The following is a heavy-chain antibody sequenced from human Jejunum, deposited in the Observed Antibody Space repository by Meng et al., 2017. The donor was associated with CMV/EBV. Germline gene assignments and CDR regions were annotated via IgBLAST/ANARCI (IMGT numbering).Heavy chain of an antibody. CDR1: FTFSSYA. Sequence: FTFSSYAMSWVRQAPGKGLEWVSAISGSGGSTYYADSVKGRFTISRDNSKNTLYLQMNSLRAEDTAVYYCAKYDIVVVPASRPDYWSQGTLVTVSS. CDR2: ISGSGGST. CDR3: AKYDIVVVPASRPDY. V-gene: IGHV3-23*01. J-gene: IGHJ4*02. D-gene: IGHD2-2*01.